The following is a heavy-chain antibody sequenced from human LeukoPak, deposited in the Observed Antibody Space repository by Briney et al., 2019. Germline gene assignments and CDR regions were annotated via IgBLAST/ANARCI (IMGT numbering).Heavy chain of an antibody. CDR3: ATPQLGASPAGAFDI. CDR2: ISSSSSYI. D-gene: IGHD1-26*01. Sequence: NPGGSLRLSGVASGFTFSSYSMNWVRQAPGKGLEWVSCISSSSSYIYYADSVKGRFTVSRDNAKNSLYLQMNSLRAEDTAVYYCATPQLGASPAGAFDIWGQGTMVTVSS. CDR1: GFTFSSYS. J-gene: IGHJ3*02. V-gene: IGHV3-21*01.